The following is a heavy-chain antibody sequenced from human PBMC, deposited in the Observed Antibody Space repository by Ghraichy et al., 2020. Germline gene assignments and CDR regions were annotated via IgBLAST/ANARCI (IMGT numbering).Heavy chain of an antibody. CDR1: GYSFSSSW. J-gene: IGHJ1*01. CDR3: SRHESLVSPQHH. CDR2: IWPGDSDT. D-gene: IGHD5/OR15-5a*01. Sequence: ESLNISCQCSGYSFSSSWISWVRQMPGKGLEWMGVIWPGDSDTIYSPAFAGRVTISADKSISTAYLQWNALKASDTAIYYCSRHESLVSPQHHWGPGTQVIVSS. V-gene: IGHV5-51*01.